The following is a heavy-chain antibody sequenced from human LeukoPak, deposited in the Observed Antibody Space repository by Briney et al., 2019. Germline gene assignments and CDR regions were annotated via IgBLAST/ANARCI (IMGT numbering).Heavy chain of an antibody. J-gene: IGHJ4*02. CDR2: ISSSSSTI. Sequence: PGGSLRLSCAASGFIFSSYSMNWVRQAPGKGLEWVSYISSSSSTIYYADSVKGRFTISRDNAKNSLYLQMNSLRADDTAVYYCARHAFHNDNSDYYFAHWGQGTLVTVSS. V-gene: IGHV3-48*01. D-gene: IGHD3-22*01. CDR1: GFIFSSYS. CDR3: ARHAFHNDNSDYYFAH.